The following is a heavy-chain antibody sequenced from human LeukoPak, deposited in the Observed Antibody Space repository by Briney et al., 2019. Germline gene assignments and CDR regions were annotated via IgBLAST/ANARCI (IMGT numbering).Heavy chain of an antibody. V-gene: IGHV4-59*01. J-gene: IGHJ3*02. CDR3: AREGWYYYDSSGENAFDI. CDR1: GGSISSYY. D-gene: IGHD3-22*01. Sequence: SETLSLTCTVSGGSISSYYWSWIRQPPGKGLEWIGYIYYSGSTNYNPSLKSQVTISVDTSKNQFSLKLSSVTAADTAVYYCAREGWYYYDSSGENAFDIWGQGTMVTVSS. CDR2: IYYSGST.